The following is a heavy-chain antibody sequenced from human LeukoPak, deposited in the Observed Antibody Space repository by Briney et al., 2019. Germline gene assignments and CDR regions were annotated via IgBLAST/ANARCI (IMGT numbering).Heavy chain of an antibody. CDR3: ARARGRLYYDFWSGYYY. CDR1: GGSFSGYY. D-gene: IGHD3-3*01. J-gene: IGHJ4*02. Sequence: PSETLSLTCAVYGGSFSGYYWSWIRQPPGKGLEWIGEINHSGSTNYNPSLKSRVTISVDTSKNQFSLKLSSVTAADTAVYYCARARGRLYYDFWSGYYYWGQGTLVTVSS. V-gene: IGHV4-34*01. CDR2: INHSGST.